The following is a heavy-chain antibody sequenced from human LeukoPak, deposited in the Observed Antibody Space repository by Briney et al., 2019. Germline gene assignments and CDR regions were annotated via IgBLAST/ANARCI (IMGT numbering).Heavy chain of an antibody. CDR2: IYHSGST. CDR3: ARVEWELHWFDP. V-gene: IGHV4-30-2*01. D-gene: IGHD1-26*01. Sequence: SETLSLTCTVSGGSISSGGYSWSWIRQPPGKGLEWIGYIYHSGSTYYNPSLKSRVTISVDRSKNQFSLKLSSVTAADTAVYYCARVEWELHWFDPWGQGTLVTVSS. J-gene: IGHJ5*02. CDR1: GGSISSGGYS.